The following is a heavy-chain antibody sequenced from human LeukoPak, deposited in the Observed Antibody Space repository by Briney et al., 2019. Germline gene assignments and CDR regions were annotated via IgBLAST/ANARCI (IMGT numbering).Heavy chain of an antibody. Sequence: GASVKVSCKASRYTFTSYGISWVRQAPGQGLEWMGRINPNSGGTNYAQKFQGRVTMTRDTSISTAYMELSRLRSDDTAVYYCARGLDHDSSGHQHWGQGTLVTVSS. CDR3: ARGLDHDSSGHQH. D-gene: IGHD3-22*01. CDR2: INPNSGGT. J-gene: IGHJ1*01. V-gene: IGHV1-2*06. CDR1: RYTFTSYG.